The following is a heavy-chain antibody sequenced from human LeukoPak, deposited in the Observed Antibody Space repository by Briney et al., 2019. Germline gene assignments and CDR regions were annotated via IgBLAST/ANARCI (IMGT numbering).Heavy chain of an antibody. Sequence: PSETLSLTCTVSGGSISSGDYYWSWIRQPPGKGLEWIGYIYYSGSTYYNPSLKSRVTISVDTSKDQFSLKLSSVTAADTAVYYCARLRSYGSGSYYNPPHVSYYGMDVWGQGTTVTVSS. CDR1: GGSISSGDYY. D-gene: IGHD3-10*01. V-gene: IGHV4-30-4*01. CDR3: ARLRSYGSGSYYNPPHVSYYGMDV. CDR2: IYYSGST. J-gene: IGHJ6*02.